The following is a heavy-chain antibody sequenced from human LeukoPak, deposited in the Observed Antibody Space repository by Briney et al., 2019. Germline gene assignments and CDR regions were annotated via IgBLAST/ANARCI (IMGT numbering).Heavy chain of an antibody. J-gene: IGHJ4*02. V-gene: IGHV4-39*07. CDR2: IYYSGST. CDR3: ARDGALGWWLPKEEFDY. CDR1: GGSISSSSYY. Sequence: SETLSLTCTVSGGSISSSSYYWGWIRQPPGKGLEWIGSIYYSGSTYYNPSLKSRVTISVDTSKNQFSLKLSSVTAADTAVYYCARDGALGWWLPKEEFDYWGQGTLVTVSS. D-gene: IGHD5-12*01.